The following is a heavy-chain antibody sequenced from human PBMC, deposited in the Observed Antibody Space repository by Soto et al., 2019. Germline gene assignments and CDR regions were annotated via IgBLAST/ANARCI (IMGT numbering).Heavy chain of an antibody. CDR1: GFAVSANY. V-gene: IGHV3-66*01. CDR2: IYSGGET. Sequence: EAHLVGSGGGLVQPGGSLRLSCAASGFAVSANYLSWVRQAPGKGLEWVSLIYSGGETDYADSVRGRFTISRDNSKNTLYLQMNSLKAEDTAVYYCATRMTTAPYWGQGALVNVSS. D-gene: IGHD4-17*01. J-gene: IGHJ4*02. CDR3: ATRMTTAPY.